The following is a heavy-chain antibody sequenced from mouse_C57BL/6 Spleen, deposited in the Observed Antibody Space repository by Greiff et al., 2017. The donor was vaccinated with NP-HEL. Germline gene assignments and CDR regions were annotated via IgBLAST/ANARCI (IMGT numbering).Heavy chain of an antibody. J-gene: IGHJ3*01. CDR2: ISSGSSII. V-gene: IGHV5-17*01. CDR3: AKELRLRGGYAY. D-gene: IGHD3-2*02. Sequence: EVKLVESGGGLVKPGGSLKLSCAASGFTFSDYGMHWVRQAPEKGLEWVAYISSGSSIIYSADTAKGRFTISRDNTKNTLFLQMTSLRSEETAMYYCAKELRLRGGYAYWGKVTLVTVSA. CDR1: GFTFSDYG.